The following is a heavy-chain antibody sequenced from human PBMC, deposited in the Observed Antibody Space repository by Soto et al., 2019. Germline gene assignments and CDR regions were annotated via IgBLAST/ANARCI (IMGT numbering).Heavy chain of an antibody. J-gene: IGHJ2*01. V-gene: IGHV3-30*18. CDR1: GFTFSTYG. CDR2: ISYDGSTK. CDR3: AKSSLGYDSSGFQYWFFDL. Sequence: QVQLVESGGGVAQPGRSLRLSCAASGFTFSTYGMHWVRQAPGKGLEWLAVISYDGSTKHYADSVNGRFTISRDNSKNTLYLQMNSLRAEDTAVYYCAKSSLGYDSSGFQYWFFDLWGRGTLVTVSS. D-gene: IGHD3-22*01.